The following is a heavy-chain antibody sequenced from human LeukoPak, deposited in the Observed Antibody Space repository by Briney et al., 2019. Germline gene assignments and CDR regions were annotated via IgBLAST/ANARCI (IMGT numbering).Heavy chain of an antibody. J-gene: IGHJ4*02. CDR3: ARFGLTSSLDY. D-gene: IGHD2-2*01. Sequence: KVGESLKISCKGSGYSFTSYWIGWVRQMPGKGLEWMGIIYPGDSDTRYSPSFQGQVTMSVDKSISTAYLQWSSLRASDTAMYFCARFGLTSSLDYWGQGTLVTVSS. CDR1: GYSFTSYW. CDR2: IYPGDSDT. V-gene: IGHV5-51*01.